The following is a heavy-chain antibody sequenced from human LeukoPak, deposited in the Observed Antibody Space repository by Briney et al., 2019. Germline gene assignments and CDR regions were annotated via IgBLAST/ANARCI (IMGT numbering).Heavy chain of an antibody. CDR1: GYAISSAHF. J-gene: IGHJ4*02. CDR3: ARHYFGSGWSIDY. V-gene: IGHV4-38-2*01. CDR2: IYHSGST. D-gene: IGHD6-13*01. Sequence: PSETLSLTCSVSGYAISSAHFWGWIRQPPGKGLEWIGSIYHSGSTHYNPSLKSRVTISVDTSKNQFSLKLSSVTAADTAVYYCARHYFGSGWSIDYWGQGTLVTVSS.